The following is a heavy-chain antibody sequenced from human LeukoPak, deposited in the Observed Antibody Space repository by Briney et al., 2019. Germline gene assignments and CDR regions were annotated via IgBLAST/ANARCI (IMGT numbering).Heavy chain of an antibody. CDR1: GGSINSYF. J-gene: IGHJ6*02. V-gene: IGHV4-59*01. Sequence: TTSETLSLTCSVSGGSINSYFWSWIRQPPGKGLEWIGYIYYSGSTNYNPSLESRVTISVDTSKNQFSLKLSSVTAADTAVYYCARDGWAPGGMDVWGQGTTVTVSS. CDR3: ARDGWAPGGMDV. D-gene: IGHD6-19*01. CDR2: IYYSGST.